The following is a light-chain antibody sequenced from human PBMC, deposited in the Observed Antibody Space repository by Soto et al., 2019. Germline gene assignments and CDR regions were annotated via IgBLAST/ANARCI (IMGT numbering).Light chain of an antibody. CDR3: SSYISSDTSVI. V-gene: IGLV2-14*01. Sequence: QSALTQPASVSGSPGQSITISCTGTNSDAGGYNYVSWYQHHPGKAPKLMIYEVTYRPSGVSNRFSGSKSGNTASLTISGLQAEDEADYYCSSYISSDTSVIFGGGTKLTVL. CDR1: NSDAGGYNY. J-gene: IGLJ2*01. CDR2: EVT.